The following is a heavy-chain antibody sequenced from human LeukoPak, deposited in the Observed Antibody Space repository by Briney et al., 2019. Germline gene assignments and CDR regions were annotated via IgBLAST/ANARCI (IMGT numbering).Heavy chain of an antibody. CDR1: GFFIINSA. CDR2: ISVSGATT. D-gene: IGHD3-3*01. V-gene: IGHV3-23*01. J-gene: IGHJ4*02. Sequence: GGSLRLSCIASGFFIINSAMSWVRQAPGKGLEWVSGISVSGATTYYADSVRGRFTISRDNSKDTLYLQMNSLRAEDTALYYSAPRRGSGYYPSPFFGYWGQGTLVTVSS. CDR3: APRRGSGYYPSPFFGY.